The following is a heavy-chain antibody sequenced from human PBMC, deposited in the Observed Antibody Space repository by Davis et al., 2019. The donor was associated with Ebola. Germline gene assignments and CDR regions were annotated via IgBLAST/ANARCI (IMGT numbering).Heavy chain of an antibody. CDR2: IYPGDSDT. CDR3: ATLGFCTDGSCYRGLDF. CDR1: GYSFTSYW. D-gene: IGHD2-15*01. J-gene: IGHJ4*02. V-gene: IGHV5-51*01. Sequence: GESLKISCAASGYSFTSYWIGWVRQMPGKGLEWMGIIYPGDSDTRYSPSFQGHVTISADKSISTAYLQWSSLKASDTALYYCATLGFCTDGSCYRGLDFWGQGTLVTVSS.